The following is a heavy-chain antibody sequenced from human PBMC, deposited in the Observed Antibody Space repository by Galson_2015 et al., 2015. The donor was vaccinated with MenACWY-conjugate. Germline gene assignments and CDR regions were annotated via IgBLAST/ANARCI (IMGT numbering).Heavy chain of an antibody. CDR1: GFIFSSHT. Sequence: LRLSCAASGFIFSSHTMNWVRQAPGKGLEWVSTISISSSYIYYADSVKGRFTISRDNAKNSLYLQMNSLTAEDTAVYYCARDYARLEWLSAYYFDYWGQGTPVTVSS. J-gene: IGHJ4*02. D-gene: IGHD3-3*01. CDR3: ARDYARLEWLSAYYFDY. CDR2: ISISSSYI. V-gene: IGHV3-21*01.